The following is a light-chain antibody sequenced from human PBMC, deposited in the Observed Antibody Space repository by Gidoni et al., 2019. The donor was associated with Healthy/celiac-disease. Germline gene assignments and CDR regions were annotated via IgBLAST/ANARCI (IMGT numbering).Light chain of an antibody. CDR1: QSISSY. CDR3: QQSYSTPHT. V-gene: IGKV1-39*01. CDR2: AAS. J-gene: IGKJ2*01. Sequence: IQMTPSPSSLSASVGDRVTITCRASQSISSYVNWYQQKPGKAPKRLIYAASSLQSGVPSRFSGSGSGTDFTLTISSLQPEDFATYYCQQSYSTPHTFGQGTKLEIK.